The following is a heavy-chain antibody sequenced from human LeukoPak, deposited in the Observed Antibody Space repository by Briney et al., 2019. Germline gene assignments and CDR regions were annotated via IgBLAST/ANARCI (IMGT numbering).Heavy chain of an antibody. CDR3: AGASRLWNWFDP. D-gene: IGHD3-16*01. CDR1: GGSISSSSYY. CDR2: IYYSGST. Sequence: PSETLSLTCTVSGGSISSSSYYWGWIRQPPGKGLEWIGSIYYSGSTYYNPSLKSRVTISVDTSKNQFSLKLSSVTAADTAVYYCAGASRLWNWFDPWGQGTLVTVSS. J-gene: IGHJ5*02. V-gene: IGHV4-39*01.